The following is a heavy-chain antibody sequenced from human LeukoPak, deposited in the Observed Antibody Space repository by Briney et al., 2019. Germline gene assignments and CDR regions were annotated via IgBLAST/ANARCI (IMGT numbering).Heavy chain of an antibody. J-gene: IGHJ4*02. Sequence: SETLSLTCAVSGGSISSGGYYWSWIRQHPGKGLEWIGYIYYSGSTYYNPSLKSRVTISVNTSKNQFSLKLSSVTAADTAVYYCARGRAYYYGSGSSHFDYWGQGTRVTVSS. CDR2: IYYSGST. CDR1: GGSISSGGYY. CDR3: ARGRAYYYGSGSSHFDY. V-gene: IGHV4-31*11. D-gene: IGHD3-10*01.